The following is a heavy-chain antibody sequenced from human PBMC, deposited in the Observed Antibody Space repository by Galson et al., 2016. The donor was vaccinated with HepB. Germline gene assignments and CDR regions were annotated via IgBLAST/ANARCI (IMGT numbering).Heavy chain of an antibody. Sequence: SVKLSCTASGVTFSSYAISWVRQAPGQGLEWLGVIIPIFGTTNYAQKFQGRVTITADKSTSTAYMELSSLRSEDTAVYYCARGPSLYCARRGYYFDYWGQGTLVTVSS. D-gene: IGHD2-21*01. CDR1: GVTFSSYA. CDR2: IIPIFGTT. CDR3: ARGPSLYCARRGYYFDY. V-gene: IGHV1-69*06. J-gene: IGHJ4*02.